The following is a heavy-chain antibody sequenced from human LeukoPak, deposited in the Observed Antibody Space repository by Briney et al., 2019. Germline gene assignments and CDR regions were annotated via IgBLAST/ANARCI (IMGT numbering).Heavy chain of an antibody. J-gene: IGHJ6*03. CDR2: ISCSGGST. CDR3: AKRGMDRIAAAGPRHYYYYYMDV. CDR1: GFSFSTYG. Sequence: HPGGSLRLSCAASGFSFSTYGMTWVRQAPGKGLEWVSAISCSGGSTYYADSVKGRFTISRDNSKNTLYLQMNSLRAEDTAVYYCAKRGMDRIAAAGPRHYYYYYMDVWGKGTTVTVSS. V-gene: IGHV3-23*01. D-gene: IGHD6-13*01.